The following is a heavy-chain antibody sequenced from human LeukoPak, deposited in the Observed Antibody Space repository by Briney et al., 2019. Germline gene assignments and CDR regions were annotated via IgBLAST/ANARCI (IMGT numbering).Heavy chain of an antibody. Sequence: SSETLSLTCAVSGGSISSSNWWSWIRQPPGKGLEWIGKINHSGSTNYTSSLKSRVTISVGTSKNQFFLKLSSVTGGDTAGYYCARGRRIYGSGTRRFDPWGQGTLVTVSS. CDR3: ARGRRIYGSGTRRFDP. D-gene: IGHD3-10*01. J-gene: IGHJ5*02. CDR1: GGSISSSNW. CDR2: INHSGST. V-gene: IGHV4-4*02.